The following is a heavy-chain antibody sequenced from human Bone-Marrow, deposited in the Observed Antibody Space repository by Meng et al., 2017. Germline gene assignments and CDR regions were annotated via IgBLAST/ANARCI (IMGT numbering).Heavy chain of an antibody. J-gene: IGHJ4*02. CDR3: ARDEDISAAGKLFGDY. CDR2: INPKSGDT. Sequence: VQWSQSGGEVKKPGASVKVSCKPSGYNFPDYFRHWVRRAPGQGLGWMGRINPKSGDTHYAQKFQARVTMTGDTSISTAYMELSGLRSDDTAMYYCARDEDISAAGKLFGDYWGQGTLVTVSS. V-gene: IGHV1-2*06. D-gene: IGHD6-25*01. CDR1: GYNFPDYF.